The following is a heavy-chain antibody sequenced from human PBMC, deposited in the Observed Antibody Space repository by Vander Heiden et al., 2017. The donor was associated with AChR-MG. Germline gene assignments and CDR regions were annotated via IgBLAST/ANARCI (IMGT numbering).Heavy chain of an antibody. J-gene: IGHJ4*02. CDR1: GFTFSSYA. Sequence: QVQLVESGGGVVPPGRSLRPSCAASGFTFSSYAMHWVRQAPGKGLEWVAVISYDGSNKYYADSVKGRFTISRDNSKNTLYLQMNSLRAEDTAVYYCASSQFNYYDSSGYYVYWGQGTLVTVSS. D-gene: IGHD3-22*01. CDR3: ASSQFNYYDSSGYYVY. CDR2: ISYDGSNK. V-gene: IGHV3-30-3*01.